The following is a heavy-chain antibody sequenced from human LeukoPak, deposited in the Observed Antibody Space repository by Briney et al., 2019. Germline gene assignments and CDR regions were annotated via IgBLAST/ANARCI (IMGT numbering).Heavy chain of an antibody. D-gene: IGHD1-1*01. J-gene: IGHJ4*02. CDR1: GFTFSSYA. Sequence: PGGSLRLSCAASGFTFSSYAMSWVRQAPGKGLEWVSAISGSGGSTYYADSVKGRFTISRDNSKNTLYLQMNSLRVEDTSVYYCTEDQQLQPFHYWGQGTLVTVSS. CDR2: ISGSGGST. V-gene: IGHV3-23*01. CDR3: TEDQQLQPFHY.